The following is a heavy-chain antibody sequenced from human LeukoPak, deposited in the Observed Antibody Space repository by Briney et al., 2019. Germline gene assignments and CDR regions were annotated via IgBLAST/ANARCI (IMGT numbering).Heavy chain of an antibody. D-gene: IGHD3-3*01. Sequence: PGGSLRLSCTVSGFTVSSNSMSWVRQAPGKGLEWVSFIYSDNTHYSDSVKGRFTISRDNSKNTLYLQMGSLRAEDMAVYYCARARLRFLEWLPFDYWGQGTLVTVSS. CDR1: GFTVSSNS. V-gene: IGHV3-66*03. CDR3: ARARLRFLEWLPFDY. J-gene: IGHJ4*02. CDR2: IYSDNT.